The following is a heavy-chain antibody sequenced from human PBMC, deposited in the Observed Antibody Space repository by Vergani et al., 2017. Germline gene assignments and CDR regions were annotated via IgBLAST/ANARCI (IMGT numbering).Heavy chain of an antibody. CDR3: ARELGMGSSSTSYFDY. CDR2: INPNSGGT. CDR1: GYTFTGYY. Sequence: QVQLVQSGAEVKKPGASVKVSCKASGYTFTGYYMHWVRQAPGQGLEWMGWINPNSGGTNYAQKFQGRVTMTRDTSISTAYMELSRLRSDETAVYYCARELGMGSSSTSYFDYWGQGTLVTVSS. V-gene: IGHV1-2*02. D-gene: IGHD6-6*01. J-gene: IGHJ4*02.